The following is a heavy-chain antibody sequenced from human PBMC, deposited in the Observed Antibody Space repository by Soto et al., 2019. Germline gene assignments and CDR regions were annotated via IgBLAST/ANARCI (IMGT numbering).Heavy chain of an antibody. CDR3: AKVGSSWYGGFDY. Sequence: GGSLRLSCAASGFTFSSYSMNWVRQAPGKGLEWVAVISHDGNIKYYADSVKGRFTISRDNSKNTLYLQMNSLRTEDTTVYYCAKVGSSWYGGFDYWGQGTQVTVSS. J-gene: IGHJ4*02. CDR1: GFTFSSYS. V-gene: IGHV3-30*18. D-gene: IGHD6-13*01. CDR2: ISHDGNIK.